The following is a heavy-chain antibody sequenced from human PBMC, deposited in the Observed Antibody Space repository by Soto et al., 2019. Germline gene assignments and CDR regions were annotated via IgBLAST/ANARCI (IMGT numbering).Heavy chain of an antibody. D-gene: IGHD3-3*01. CDR1: GYTFPTYG. CDR2: IGADNSDT. Sequence: QVQLVQSGPEVKKPGGSVKVSCKASGYTFPTYGFSWVRQAPGQGLEWVGWIGADNSDTTYAQKFQGRVTMTIDTSMTTSYMELRSLTTDDTAVYFCARDWRGAEGFDPWGQGTLVTVSS. V-gene: IGHV1-18*04. J-gene: IGHJ5*02. CDR3: ARDWRGAEGFDP.